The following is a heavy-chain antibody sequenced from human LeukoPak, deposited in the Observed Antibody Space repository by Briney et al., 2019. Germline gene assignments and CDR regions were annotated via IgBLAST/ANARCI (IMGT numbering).Heavy chain of an antibody. CDR1: GFTFSSYG. J-gene: IGHJ4*02. D-gene: IGHD3-10*01. CDR2: ISSSSSTI. CDR3: ARDFGWLGELRSRRIDY. Sequence: GGSLRLSCAASGFTFSSYGMPWVRQAPGKGLEWVSYISSSSSTIYYADSVKGRFTISRDNAKNSLYLQMNSLRDEDTAVYYCARDFGWLGELRSRRIDYWGQGTLVTVSS. V-gene: IGHV3-48*02.